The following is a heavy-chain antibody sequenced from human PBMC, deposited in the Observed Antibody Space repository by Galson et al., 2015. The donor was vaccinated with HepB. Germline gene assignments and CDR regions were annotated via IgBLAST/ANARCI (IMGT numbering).Heavy chain of an antibody. J-gene: IGHJ4*02. CDR2: INHSGST. CDR3: ARRELLPGTIDY. Sequence: LSLTCAVHGGSFSGYYWSWIRQPPGKGLEWIGEINHSGSTNYNPSLKSRVTISVDTSKNQFSLKLSSVTAADTAVYYCARRELLPGTIDYWGQGTLVTVSS. CDR1: GGSFSGYY. V-gene: IGHV4-34*01. D-gene: IGHD1-26*01.